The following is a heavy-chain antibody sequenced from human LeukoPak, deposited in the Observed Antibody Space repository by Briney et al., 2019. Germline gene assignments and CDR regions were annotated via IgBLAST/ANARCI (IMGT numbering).Heavy chain of an antibody. D-gene: IGHD3-22*01. V-gene: IGHV4-61*02. Sequence: SETLSLTCTVAGGSISSGSYYWSWIRQPAGKGLEGIGRIYTSGSTTYNPSLKSRVTISVDPSKNQFSLKLSSVTAADTAVYYCARAPYYYDSSGYWYYFDYWGQGTLVTVSS. CDR2: IYTSGST. CDR1: GGSISSGSYY. CDR3: ARAPYYYDSSGYWYYFDY. J-gene: IGHJ4*02.